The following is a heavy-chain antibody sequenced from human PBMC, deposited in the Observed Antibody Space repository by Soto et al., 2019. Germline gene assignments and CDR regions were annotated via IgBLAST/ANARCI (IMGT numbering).Heavy chain of an antibody. V-gene: IGHV4-59*08. Sequence: SETLSLTCTVSGNPINNYYWSWIRQPPGKGLEWIGYIYYSGNTKYNPSLKSQVTISVDTSKNQFSLRLTSVTAADTAVYYCAKQGGKYGIRSFDPWGQGTLVTVS. D-gene: IGHD1-1*01. CDR3: AKQGGKYGIRSFDP. J-gene: IGHJ5*02. CDR1: GNPINNYY. CDR2: IYYSGNT.